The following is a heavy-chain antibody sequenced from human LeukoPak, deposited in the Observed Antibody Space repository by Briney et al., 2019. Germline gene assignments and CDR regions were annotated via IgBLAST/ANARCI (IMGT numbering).Heavy chain of an antibody. J-gene: IGHJ4*02. V-gene: IGHV1-69*04. CDR1: GGTFSSYA. D-gene: IGHD5-18*01. CDR2: IIPILGIA. CDR3: ARDTAMVTGFDY. Sequence: SVKVSCKASGGTFSSYAISWVRRAPGQGLEWMGRIIPILGIANYAQKFQGRVTITADKSTSTAYMELSSLRSEDTAVYYCARDTAMVTGFDYWGQGTLVTVSS.